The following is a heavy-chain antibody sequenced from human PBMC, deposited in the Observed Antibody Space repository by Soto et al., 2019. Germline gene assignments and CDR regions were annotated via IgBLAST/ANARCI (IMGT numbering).Heavy chain of an antibody. D-gene: IGHD2-2*01. Sequence: ASVKVSCKASGGTFSSYAISWVRQAPGQGLEWMGGIIPIFGTANYAQKFQGRVTITADESTSTAYMELSSLRSEDTAVYYCAKDVYRSATMPCFDTWGQGTLVTV. V-gene: IGHV1-69*13. CDR1: GGTFSSYA. CDR2: IIPIFGTA. J-gene: IGHJ5*02. CDR3: AKDVYRSATMPCFDT.